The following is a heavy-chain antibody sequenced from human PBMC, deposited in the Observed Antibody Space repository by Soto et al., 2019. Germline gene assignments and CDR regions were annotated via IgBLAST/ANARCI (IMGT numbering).Heavy chain of an antibody. D-gene: IGHD1-1*01. CDR1: GRSISSYY. CDR2: IYYTGRT. Sequence: SETLSLTCTVSGRSISSYYWSWIRQPPGKGLEWIGYIYYTGRTYYNPSLESRVTFSVDTSKSQFSLKLSSVTAADTAVYYCAKDVTRKNNYIDLWGHGNVLSVSS. J-gene: IGHJ5*02. V-gene: IGHV4-59*12. CDR3: AKDVTRKNNYIDL.